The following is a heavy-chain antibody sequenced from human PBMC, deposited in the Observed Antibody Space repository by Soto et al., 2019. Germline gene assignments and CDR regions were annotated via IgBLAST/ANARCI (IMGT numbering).Heavy chain of an antibody. J-gene: IGHJ6*01. Sequence: DVQLVESGGGLVQPGGSLRLSCAASGFTVRSNYMNWVRQAPWKGLEWVSVIYNDGTTYYADSVKGRFTNSRHDCEDTVFLQMNSLRAEDTAVYSCAREASGAGLDYYRYYGLDVWGQGTTVVVSS. V-gene: IGHV3-53*04. CDR3: AREASGAGLDYYRYYGLDV. D-gene: IGHD6-19*01. CDR2: IYNDGTT. CDR1: GFTVRSNY.